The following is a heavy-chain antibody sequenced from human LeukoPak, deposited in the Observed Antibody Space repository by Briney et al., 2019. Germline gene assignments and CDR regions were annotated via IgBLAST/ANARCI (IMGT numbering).Heavy chain of an antibody. V-gene: IGHV3-30*18. CDR2: ISYDGSNK. CDR1: GFTFNSYA. Sequence: TGGSLRLYCAASGFTFNSYAMSRVRQAPGKGREWVAVISYDGSNKYYADSVKGRFTIYRDNSKNKLYLQMNSLRAEDTAVYYCAKGILLRYFDWNPSGMDAWGQGTTVTVSS. CDR3: AKGILLRYFDWNPSGMDA. D-gene: IGHD3-9*01. J-gene: IGHJ6*02.